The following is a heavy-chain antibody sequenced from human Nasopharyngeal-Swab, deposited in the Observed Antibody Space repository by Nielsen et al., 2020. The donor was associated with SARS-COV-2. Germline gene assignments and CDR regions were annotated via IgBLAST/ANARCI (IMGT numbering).Heavy chain of an antibody. Sequence: WICQPPGKGLVWVSRINSDGSIIDYADSVKGRFTISRDNARNTLNLQMNSLRAEDTALYYCVCGETTPSDYWGQGTLVTVSS. CDR3: VCGETTPSDY. V-gene: IGHV3-74*01. J-gene: IGHJ4*02. CDR2: INSDGSII. D-gene: IGHD2-15*01.